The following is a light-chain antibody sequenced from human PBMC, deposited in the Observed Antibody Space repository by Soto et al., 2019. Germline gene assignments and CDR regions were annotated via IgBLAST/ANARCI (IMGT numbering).Light chain of an antibody. CDR3: SSFTDGNNLV. V-gene: IGLV2-8*01. Sequence: QSVLTQPASVPGSPGQSITISCTGTSGDVGPYNFVSWYQQHPGKVPKLIIFEVTKRPSGVPDRFSGSKSGNTASLTVSALQAEDEADYYCSSFTDGNNLVFGTGTKVTVL. CDR2: EVT. CDR1: SGDVGPYNF. J-gene: IGLJ1*01.